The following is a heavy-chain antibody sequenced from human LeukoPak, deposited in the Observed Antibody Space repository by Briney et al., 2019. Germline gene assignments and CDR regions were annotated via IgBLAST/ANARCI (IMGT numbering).Heavy chain of an antibody. V-gene: IGHV1-18*01. CDR3: ARDPGTTGTTKGYYYYGMDV. J-gene: IGHJ6*02. CDR1: GFTFSGSA. D-gene: IGHD1-1*01. Sequence: PGGSLRLSCAASGFTFSGSAMHWVRQAPGQGLEWMGWISAYNGNTNYAQKLQGRVTMTTDTSTSTASMELRSLRSDDTAVYYCARDPGTTGTTKGYYYYGMDVWGQGTTVTVSS. CDR2: ISAYNGNT.